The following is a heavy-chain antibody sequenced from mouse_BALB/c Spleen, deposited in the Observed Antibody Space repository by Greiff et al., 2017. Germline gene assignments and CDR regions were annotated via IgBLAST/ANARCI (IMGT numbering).Heavy chain of an antibody. D-gene: IGHD4-1*01. CDR2: INPSTGYT. Sequence: QVQLKESGAELAKPGASVKMSCKASGYTFTSYWMHWVKQRPGQGLEWIGYINPSTGYTEHNQKFKDKATLTADKSSSTAYMQLSSLTSEDSAVYYCARRSPQTGWYFDVWGAGTTVTVSS. V-gene: IGHV1-7*01. CDR3: ARRSPQTGWYFDV. J-gene: IGHJ1*01. CDR1: GYTFTSYW.